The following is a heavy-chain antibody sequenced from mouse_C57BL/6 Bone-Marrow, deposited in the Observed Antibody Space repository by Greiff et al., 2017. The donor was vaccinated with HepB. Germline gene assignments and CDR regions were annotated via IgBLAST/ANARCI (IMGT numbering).Heavy chain of an antibody. CDR1: GYAFTNYL. J-gene: IGHJ4*01. V-gene: IGHV1-54*01. CDR3: ARRVPLAMDY. CDR2: INPGSGGT. Sequence: QVQLQQSGAELVRPGTSVKVSCKASGYAFTNYLIEWVKQRPGQGLEWIGVINPGSGGTNYNEKFKGKATLTADKSSSTANMQLSSLTSEDSAVYFCARRVPLAMDYWGQGTSVTVSS.